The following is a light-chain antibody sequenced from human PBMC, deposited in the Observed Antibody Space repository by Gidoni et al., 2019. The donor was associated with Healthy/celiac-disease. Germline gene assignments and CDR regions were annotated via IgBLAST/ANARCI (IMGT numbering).Light chain of an antibody. CDR3: QQYHIYWT. J-gene: IGKJ1*01. V-gene: IGKV1-5*03. CDR1: QSISRW. Sequence: DIQMTQSPSTLSESVGDRVTLTCRASQSISRWLAWYKQKPCKAPKLLIYKVSSLHSGVPSRFSGSGAATEFTRTNIRLQTDDFATYDCQQYHIYWTFGQGTKVEIK. CDR2: KVS.